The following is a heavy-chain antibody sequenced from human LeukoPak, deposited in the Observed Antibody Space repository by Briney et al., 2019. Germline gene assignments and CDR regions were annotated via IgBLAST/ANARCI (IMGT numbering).Heavy chain of an antibody. CDR1: RFTFKNYW. CDR3: AKPYGSGYYFFDN. V-gene: IGHV3-74*01. D-gene: IGHD6-19*01. Sequence: PGGSLRLSCAASRFTFKNYWMHWVRQAPGKGLVWVSRINTDGSSTTFADSVKGRFTISRDNAKNTLYLQMNSLRAEDTAVYYCAKPYGSGYYFFDNWGQGTLVTVSS. CDR2: INTDGSST. J-gene: IGHJ4*02.